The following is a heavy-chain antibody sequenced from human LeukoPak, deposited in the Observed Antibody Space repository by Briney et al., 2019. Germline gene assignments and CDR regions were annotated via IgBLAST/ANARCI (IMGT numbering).Heavy chain of an antibody. V-gene: IGHV3-21*01. D-gene: IGHD3-10*01. Sequence: GGSLRLSCAASGFTFSSYSMNWVRQAPGKGLEWVSSISSSSSYIYYADSVKGRFTISRDNSKNTLYLQMNSLRAEDTAVYYCASSRITMVRGVIIVYYFDYWGQGTLVTVSS. CDR3: ASSRITMVRGVIIVYYFDY. CDR1: GFTFSSYS. J-gene: IGHJ4*02. CDR2: ISSSSSYI.